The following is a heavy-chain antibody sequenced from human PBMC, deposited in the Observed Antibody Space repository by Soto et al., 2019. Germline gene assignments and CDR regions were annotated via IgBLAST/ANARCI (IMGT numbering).Heavy chain of an antibody. Sequence: GGSLRLSCGASGFTFRSYAMSWVRQTPGKGLEWVASLDGAGGSTYYAESVRGRFSISRDNSQNTLFLQMKRLTVDDTAIYYCAAPRDEYGSGVSWFTYGMDIWGQGTTVTVSS. CDR3: AAPRDEYGSGVSWFTYGMDI. D-gene: IGHD3-10*01. V-gene: IGHV3-23*01. J-gene: IGHJ6*02. CDR2: LDGAGGST. CDR1: GFTFRSYA.